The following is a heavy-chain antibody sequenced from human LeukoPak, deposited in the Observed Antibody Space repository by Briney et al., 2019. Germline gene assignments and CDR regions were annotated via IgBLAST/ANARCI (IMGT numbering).Heavy chain of an antibody. Sequence: PSETLSLTCTVSGGSISSGSYYWGWIRQPPGKGLEWIGSIYYSGSTYYNPSLKSRVTISVDTSKNQFSLKLSSVTAADTAVYYCARLYYDFWSGYAYYYYMDVWGKGTTVTVSS. CDR2: IYYSGST. V-gene: IGHV4-39*01. D-gene: IGHD3-3*01. J-gene: IGHJ6*03. CDR3: ARLYYDFWSGYAYYYYMDV. CDR1: GGSISSGSYY.